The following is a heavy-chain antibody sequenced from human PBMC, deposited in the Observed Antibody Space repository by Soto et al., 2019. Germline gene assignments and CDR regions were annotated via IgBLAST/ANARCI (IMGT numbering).Heavy chain of an antibody. CDR3: AKGSTAMTYCDY. CDR1: GFTFSSYG. J-gene: IGHJ4*02. D-gene: IGHD5-18*01. V-gene: IGHV3-30*18. Sequence: QEQLVESGGGVVQPGRSLRLSCAASGFTFSSYGMHWVREAPGKGLEWVAVISYDGSNKYYVDSVKGRFTISRDNSKNTLYLQMNSLRAEDTAVYYCAKGSTAMTYCDYWGQGTLVTVSS. CDR2: ISYDGSNK.